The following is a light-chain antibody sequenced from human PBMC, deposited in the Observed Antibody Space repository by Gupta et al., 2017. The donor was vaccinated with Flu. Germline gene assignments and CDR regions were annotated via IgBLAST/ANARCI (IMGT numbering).Light chain of an antibody. CDR2: KVT. CDR3: SSYTTSSTWV. Sequence: QSALTQPASVSGSPGQSITISCTGTSSAVCGYNSVSWHQQHPGKAPELIIYKVTDRPSGVSNRFSGSKSGNTASLTISGLQAEDEADYYCSSYTTSSTWVFGGGTRLTVL. J-gene: IGLJ3*02. V-gene: IGLV2-14*01. CDR1: SSAVCGYNS.